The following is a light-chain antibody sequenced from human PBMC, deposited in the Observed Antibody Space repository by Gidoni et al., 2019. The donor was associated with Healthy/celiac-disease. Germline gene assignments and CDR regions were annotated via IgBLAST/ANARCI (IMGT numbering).Light chain of an antibody. CDR2: GSS. V-gene: IGKV3-20*01. Sequence: EIVLTQSPGTLSLSPGESATLSCRASQSVSSSYLAWYQQKPGQAPRLLIYGSSSRATGIPDRFSGSGSGTDFTLTISRLEPEDFAVYFCQQYGRSPLTFGGGTKVAIK. CDR1: QSVSSSY. J-gene: IGKJ4*01. CDR3: QQYGRSPLT.